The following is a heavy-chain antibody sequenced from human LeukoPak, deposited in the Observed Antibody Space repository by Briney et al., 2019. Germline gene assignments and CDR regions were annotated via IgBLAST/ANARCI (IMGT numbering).Heavy chain of an antibody. Sequence: GGSLKLSCAASGFTFSGSAMHWVRQASGRGLELVGRIRTKTNNYATAYAASVNGRFTVSRDDSNNTAYLQMNSLRTEDTAIYYCMSMSVQNCFGDCYGRSWGQGTLVTVSS. V-gene: IGHV3-73*01. CDR3: MSMSVQNCFGDCYGRS. D-gene: IGHD2-21*01. J-gene: IGHJ4*02. CDR1: GFTFSGSA. CDR2: IRTKTNNYAT.